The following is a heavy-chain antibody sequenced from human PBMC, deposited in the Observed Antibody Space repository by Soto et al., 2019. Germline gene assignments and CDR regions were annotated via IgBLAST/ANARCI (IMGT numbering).Heavy chain of an antibody. Sequence: GGSLRLSCVASGFTFSRYTMSWVRQAPGKGLEWVSTINDSGGRTYYADSVKGRFTISKDNAKNSLYLQMNSLRADDTAVYYCASARHIGPWGQGTLVTVSS. J-gene: IGHJ5*02. CDR3: ASARHIGP. V-gene: IGHV3-23*01. D-gene: IGHD2-21*01. CDR1: GFTFSRYT. CDR2: INDSGGRT.